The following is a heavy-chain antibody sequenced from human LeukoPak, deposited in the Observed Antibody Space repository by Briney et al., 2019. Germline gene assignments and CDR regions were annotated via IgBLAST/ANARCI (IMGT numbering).Heavy chain of an antibody. CDR3: ARGRYSYGYNWCDP. CDR1: GGSFSDYY. V-gene: IGHV4-34*01. J-gene: IGHJ5*02. CDR2: INHSGST. D-gene: IGHD5-18*01. Sequence: SETLSLTCAVYGGSFSDYYWSWIRQPPGKGLEWIGEINHSGSTNYNPSLKSRVTISVDTSKNQFSLKLSSVTAADTAVYYCARGRYSYGYNWCDPWGQGTLVTVSS.